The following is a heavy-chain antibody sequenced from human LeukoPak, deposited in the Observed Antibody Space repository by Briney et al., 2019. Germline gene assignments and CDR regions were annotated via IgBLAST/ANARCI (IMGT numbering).Heavy chain of an antibody. CDR3: ACTYCGGDCYGAFDI. D-gene: IGHD2-21*01. V-gene: IGHV4-39*05. CDR2: IYYSGST. Sequence: PSETPSLTCTVSGGSISSSSYYWGWIRQPPGKGLEWIGSIYYSGSTYYNPSLKSRVTISVDTSKNQFSLKLSSVTAADTAVYYCACTYCGGDCYGAFDIWGQGTMVTVSS. J-gene: IGHJ3*02. CDR1: GGSISSSSYY.